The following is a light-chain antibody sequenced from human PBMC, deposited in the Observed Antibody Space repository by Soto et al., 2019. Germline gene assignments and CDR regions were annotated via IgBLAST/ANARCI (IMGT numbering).Light chain of an antibody. J-gene: IGLJ1*01. CDR3: GSYTSSTIYV. V-gene: IGLV2-14*01. CDR2: EVS. Sequence: QSVLTQPASVSGSPGQSITISCTGTSSDAATYDYVSWYQHHPGKAPKLLIYEVSNRPSGVSNRFSGSKSGNTASLTISGLQAEDEADYYCGSYTSSTIYVFGNGTKVTV. CDR1: SSDAATYDY.